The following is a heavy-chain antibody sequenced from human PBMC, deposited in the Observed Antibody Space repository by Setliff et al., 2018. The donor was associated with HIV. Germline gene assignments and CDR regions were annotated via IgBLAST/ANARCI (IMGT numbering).Heavy chain of an antibody. Sequence: PGGSLRLSCAASGFTFSSYWMHWVRQAPGKGLGWVSRINSDGSSTSYADSVKGRFTISRDNSKNSLYLQMNSLRVEDTAVYYCARDEDGYNHFDFWGQGTLVTVSS. V-gene: IGHV3-74*01. J-gene: IGHJ4*02. CDR1: GFTFSSYW. CDR3: ARDEDGYNHFDF. D-gene: IGHD5-12*01. CDR2: INSDGSST.